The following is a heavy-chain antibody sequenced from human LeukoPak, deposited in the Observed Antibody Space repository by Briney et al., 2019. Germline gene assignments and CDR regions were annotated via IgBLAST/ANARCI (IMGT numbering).Heavy chain of an antibody. J-gene: IGHJ4*02. CDR3: VKDRVGTWEPIDY. CDR1: GFTFSSCV. D-gene: IGHD1-26*01. Sequence: GSLRLSCAASGFTFSSCVMSWVRQAPGKGLEWVSAISGSGDTTYYAESVRGRFTISRDISKNTLYLQMNSLRVEDTAVYYCVKDRVGTWEPIDYWGQGTLVTVSS. CDR2: ISGSGDTT. V-gene: IGHV3-23*01.